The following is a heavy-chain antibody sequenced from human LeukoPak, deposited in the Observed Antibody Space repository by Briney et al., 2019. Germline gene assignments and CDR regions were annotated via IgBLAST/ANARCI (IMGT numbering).Heavy chain of an antibody. Sequence: SETLSLTCTVSGGSISSSSYYWGWIRQPPGKGLEWIGSIYYSGSTNYNPSLKSRVTISVDTSKNQFSLKLSSVTAADTAVYYCAGHHPRNTVDFWGQGTLVTVSS. CDR2: IYYSGST. D-gene: IGHD2/OR15-2a*01. V-gene: IGHV4-39*01. J-gene: IGHJ4*02. CDR3: AGHHPRNTVDF. CDR1: GGSISSSSYY.